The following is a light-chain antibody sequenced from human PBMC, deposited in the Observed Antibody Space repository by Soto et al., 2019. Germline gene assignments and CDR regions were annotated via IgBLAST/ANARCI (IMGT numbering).Light chain of an antibody. Sequence: QAVVTQPPSASASLGASVTLTCTLSSGYSNYKVDWYQQRPGKGPRFVMRVGTGGIVGSKGDGIPDRFSVLGSGLNRYLTIKNIQEEDESDYHCGADHGSGSNHVFGTGTKLTVL. J-gene: IGLJ1*01. CDR3: GADHGSGSNHV. CDR2: VGTGGIVG. CDR1: SGYSNYK. V-gene: IGLV9-49*01.